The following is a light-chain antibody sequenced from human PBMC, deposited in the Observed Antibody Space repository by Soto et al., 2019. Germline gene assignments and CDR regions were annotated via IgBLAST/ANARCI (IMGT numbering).Light chain of an antibody. CDR2: DAS. CDR3: QQYNTYSLT. CDR1: QSISSW. Sequence: DIPMTQSPSTLSASVGDRVTITCRASQSISSWLAWYQQKPGKAPKVLIYDASSLESGVPSRFSGSGSGTEFILTISSLQPDDFATYFCQQYNTYSLTFGGGTKVEIK. J-gene: IGKJ4*01. V-gene: IGKV1-5*01.